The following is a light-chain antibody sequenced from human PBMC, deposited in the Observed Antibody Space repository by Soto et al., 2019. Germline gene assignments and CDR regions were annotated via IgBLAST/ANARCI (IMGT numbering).Light chain of an antibody. CDR1: QSISSY. CDR3: QQYNTFSWT. CDR2: DAS. J-gene: IGKJ1*01. V-gene: IGKV1-5*01. Sequence: DIQMTQSPSSLSASVGDRVTITCRASQSISSYLNWYQQKPGKAPKLLIFDASSLESGVPSRFSGSGSGTEFTLTISSLHPDDFATYYCQQYNTFSWTFGQGTKVEIK.